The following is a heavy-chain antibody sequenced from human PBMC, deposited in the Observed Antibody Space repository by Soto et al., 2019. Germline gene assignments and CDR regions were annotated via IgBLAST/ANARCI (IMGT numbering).Heavy chain of an antibody. V-gene: IGHV3-48*02. CDR2: ISSSSSTI. D-gene: IGHD6-19*01. CDR1: GFTFSSYS. J-gene: IGHJ6*02. Sequence: GGSLRLSCAASGFTFSSYSMNWVRQAPGKGLEWVSYISSSSSTIYYADSVKGRFTISRDNAKNSLYLQMNSLRDEDTAVYYCARDSGRLLPGYGMDVWGQGTTVTVSS. CDR3: ARDSGRLLPGYGMDV.